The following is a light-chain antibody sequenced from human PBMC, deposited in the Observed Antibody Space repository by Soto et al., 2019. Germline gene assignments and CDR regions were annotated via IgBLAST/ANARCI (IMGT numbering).Light chain of an antibody. J-gene: IGKJ1*01. V-gene: IGKV3-15*01. CDR1: QSVSSN. Sequence: ERVMTQSPATLSVSPGERATLSCRASQSVSSNLAWYQQKPGQAPRLLIYGASTRATGISARFSGSGSGTEFTLTISSLQSEDFAVYYCQQYNNWPRTFGQGTKVEIK. CDR3: QQYNNWPRT. CDR2: GAS.